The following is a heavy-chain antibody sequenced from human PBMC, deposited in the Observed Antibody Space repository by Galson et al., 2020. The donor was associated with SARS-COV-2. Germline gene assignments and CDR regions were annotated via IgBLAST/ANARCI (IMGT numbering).Heavy chain of an antibody. J-gene: IGHJ6*02. D-gene: IGHD6-6*01. V-gene: IGHV3-30*01. CDR3: VKSGQGPLLAARSGYYNGLDV. CDR2: ISHDGTNK. Sequence: GGSLRLSCAASGFTFRSYALHWVRQAPGKGLSWMSVISHDGTNKSYADSVQGRFTTSRDNSKNTLYLQMNSLRVDDTAVYFCVKSGQGPLLAARSGYYNGLDVWGQGTTVTVSS. CDR1: GFTFRSYA.